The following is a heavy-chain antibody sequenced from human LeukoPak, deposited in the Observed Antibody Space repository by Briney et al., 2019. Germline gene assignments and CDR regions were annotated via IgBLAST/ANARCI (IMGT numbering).Heavy chain of an antibody. V-gene: IGHV4-34*01. J-gene: IGHJ4*02. CDR2: INHSGST. D-gene: IGHD1-1*01. CDR1: GGSFSGYY. Sequence: SETLSLTCAVYGGSFSGYYWSWIRQPPGKGLEWIGEINHSGSTNYNPSLESRVTISVDTSKNQFSLKLSSVTAADTAVYYCARAPEAWYDSHLDRWGQGTLVTVSS. CDR3: ARAPEAWYDSHLDR.